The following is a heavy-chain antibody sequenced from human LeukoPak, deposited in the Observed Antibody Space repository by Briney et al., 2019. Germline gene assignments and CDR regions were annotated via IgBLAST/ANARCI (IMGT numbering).Heavy chain of an antibody. CDR1: X. V-gene: IGHV4-59*01. CDR3: ARDLRRYFDL. CDR2: IHYSGST. J-gene: IGHJ2*01. Sequence: XWSXIXQPXXXXXEWIGYIHYSGSTNYNPSLKSRVTVSVDTSKNQFPLKLNSVTTADTAIYYCARDLRRYFDLWGRGTLVTVSS.